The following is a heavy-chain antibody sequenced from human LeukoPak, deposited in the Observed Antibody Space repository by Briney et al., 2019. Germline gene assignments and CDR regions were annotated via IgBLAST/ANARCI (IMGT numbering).Heavy chain of an antibody. J-gene: IGHJ3*02. CDR3: ARRGYDSSGYTDAFDI. D-gene: IGHD3-22*01. V-gene: IGHV5-51*01. CDR2: IYPGDSDT. Sequence: GESLKISCKALGYSFTTYWIAWVRQMPGRGLDWMGIIYPGDSDTTYSPSFKGQVTTSDDKSISTAYLQWSSLKASDTAMYYCARRGYDSSGYTDAFDIWGQGTMVTVSS. CDR1: GYSFTTYW.